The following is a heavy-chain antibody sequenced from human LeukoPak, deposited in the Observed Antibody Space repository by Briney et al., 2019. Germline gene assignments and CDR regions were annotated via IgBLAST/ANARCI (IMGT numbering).Heavy chain of an antibody. D-gene: IGHD6-13*01. CDR3: AKALAAAGTTNDY. V-gene: IGHV3-23*01. CDR1: GFTFSSYA. J-gene: IGHJ4*02. Sequence: PGGSLRLSCAASGFTFSSYAMSWVRQAPGKGLEWVSGISGSGGSTYYADSVKGRFTISRDKSKNTVYLQMNSLRAEDTAVYYCAKALAAAGTTNDYWGQGTLVTVSS. CDR2: ISGSGGST.